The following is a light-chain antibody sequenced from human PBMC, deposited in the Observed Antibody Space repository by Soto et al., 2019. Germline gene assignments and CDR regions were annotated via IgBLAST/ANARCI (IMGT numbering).Light chain of an antibody. CDR1: QSLLYRSNGRNY. J-gene: IGKJ2*01. V-gene: IGKV4-1*01. Sequence: DIVMTQSPDSLAVSLGERATIHCRSSQSLLYRSNGRNYLAWYQQKPGQPPEVLFYWASTRESGVPDRFSGGGSGTDFTLTISSLQAEDVALYFCQQYLSTPFTFGQVTRLEIK. CDR3: QQYLSTPFT. CDR2: WAS.